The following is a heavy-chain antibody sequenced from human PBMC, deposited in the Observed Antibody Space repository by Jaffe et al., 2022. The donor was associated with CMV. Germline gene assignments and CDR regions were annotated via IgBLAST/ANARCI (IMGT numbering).Heavy chain of an antibody. D-gene: IGHD6-19*01. Sequence: QVQLVQSGAEVKKPGASVKVSCKASGYTFTNYYIHWVRQAPGQGLEWMGIINPSGGSTTYAQKFQGRVTMTRDTSTSTVYMELSSLRSEDTAVYYCTRDGGYSSGWSNAFDIWGQGTMVTVSS. CDR1: GYTFTNYY. J-gene: IGHJ3*02. CDR2: INPSGGST. V-gene: IGHV1-46*01. CDR3: TRDGGYSSGWSNAFDI.